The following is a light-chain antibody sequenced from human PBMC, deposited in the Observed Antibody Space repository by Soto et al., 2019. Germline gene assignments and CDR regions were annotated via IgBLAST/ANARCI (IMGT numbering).Light chain of an antibody. CDR3: MQALRTPFT. Sequence: DIVMTQSPFSLPVTPGEPTSISCRFSQSLLNSKGYNTLDWYLQKPGQSPQLLIYMASTRASGVPDRFSGSGSGTDFTLKISRVEAEDVGVYYCMQALRTPFTFGQGTRLEIK. CDR1: QSLLNSKGYNT. J-gene: IGKJ5*01. CDR2: MAS. V-gene: IGKV2-28*01.